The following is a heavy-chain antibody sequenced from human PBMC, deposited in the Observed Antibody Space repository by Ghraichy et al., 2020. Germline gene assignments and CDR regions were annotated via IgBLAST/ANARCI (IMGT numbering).Heavy chain of an antibody. CDR2: ISPNSGST. D-gene: IGHD3-22*01. V-gene: IGHV1-2*02. CDR3: ARVYYYHSSAYYYDY. J-gene: IGHJ4*02. Sequence: ASVKVSCKASGYTFTSYYMHWVRQAPGQGLEWMGWISPNSGSTNYAQKFQGRVSMTRDTSISTAYMELSRLRSDDTAVYYCARVYYYHSSAYYYDYWGQGTLATVSS. CDR1: GYTFTSYY.